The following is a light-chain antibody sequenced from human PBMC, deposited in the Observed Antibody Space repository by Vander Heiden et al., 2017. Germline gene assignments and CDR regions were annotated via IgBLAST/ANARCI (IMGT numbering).Light chain of an antibody. CDR2: DVS. V-gene: IGLV2-11*01. CDR3: CSYSASYTLVL. J-gene: IGLJ2*01. CDR1: SSDVGAYNY. Sequence: QSALTQPRSVSGSPGQSVTISCTGTSSDVGAYNYVSWYQQHPGKAPKLIIYDVSGRPSGVPDRFSGSKYDNTASLTISGLQAEDEADYFCCSYSASYTLVLFGGGTKLTVL.